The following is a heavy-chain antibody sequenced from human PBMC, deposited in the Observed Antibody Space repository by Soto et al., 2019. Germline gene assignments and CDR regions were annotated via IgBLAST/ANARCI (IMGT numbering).Heavy chain of an antibody. J-gene: IGHJ4*02. CDR1: GYTFTNYW. D-gene: IGHD6-19*01. V-gene: IGHV5-10-1*01. Sequence: GESLKISCKGFGYTFTNYWINWVRQMPGKGLEWMGRIGPSDSYTDYSPSFQGHVTISADKSINTAFLEWSSLKASDTAMYYCARHLGEQWLDFDYWGQGTLVTVSS. CDR3: ARHLGEQWLDFDY. CDR2: IGPSDSYT.